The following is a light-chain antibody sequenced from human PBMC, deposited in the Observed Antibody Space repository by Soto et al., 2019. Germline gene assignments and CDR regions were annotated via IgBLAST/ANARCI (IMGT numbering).Light chain of an antibody. CDR2: GAS. Sequence: EIVLTQSPGTLSLSPGEIVTLSCRASQSVSSSYIAWYQQKPGQAPRLLIYGASSRAAGIPDRFSGRASGTDFTLSISRLEPEDFGVYYCQQYGRSPRTFGQGSKVEIK. CDR3: QQYGRSPRT. CDR1: QSVSSSY. J-gene: IGKJ1*01. V-gene: IGKV3-20*01.